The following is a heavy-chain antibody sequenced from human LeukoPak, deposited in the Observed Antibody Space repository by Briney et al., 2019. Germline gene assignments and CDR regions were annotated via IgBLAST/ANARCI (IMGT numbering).Heavy chain of an antibody. J-gene: IGHJ4*02. CDR2: ISSSGSTI. CDR1: GFTFSDYY. D-gene: IGHD3-9*01. Sequence: GGSLRLSSAASGFTFSDYYMSWIRQAPGKGLEWVSYISSSGSTIYYADSVKGRFTISRDNAKNSLYLQMNSLRAEDTAVYYCARVSSDILTGPKYYFDYWGQGTLVTVSS. V-gene: IGHV3-11*01. CDR3: ARVSSDILTGPKYYFDY.